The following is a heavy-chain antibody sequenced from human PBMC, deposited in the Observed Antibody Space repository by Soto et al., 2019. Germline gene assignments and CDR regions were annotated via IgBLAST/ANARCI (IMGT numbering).Heavy chain of an antibody. J-gene: IGHJ6*02. Sequence: QVQLVQSGAEVKKPGSSVNVSCKASGGTFSSYAISWVRQAPGQGLEWMGGFIPMFNRPHSARKFQGRVTITADESTSTAYMDLSSLRSEDTAVYYCARGQFHHVSNYYYALDVWGQGTTVTGSS. CDR1: GGTFSSYA. CDR3: ARGQFHHVSNYYYALDV. V-gene: IGHV1-69*01. CDR2: FIPMFNRP.